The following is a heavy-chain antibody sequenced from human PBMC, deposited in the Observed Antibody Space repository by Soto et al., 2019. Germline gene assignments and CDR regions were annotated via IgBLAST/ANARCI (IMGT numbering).Heavy chain of an antibody. J-gene: IGHJ3*01. V-gene: IGHV5-10-1*01. CDR3: AGPFIAAAGMGV. CDR1: GYSFTSYW. Sequence: PGESLKISCKGSGYSFTSYWISWVRQMPGKGLEWMGRIDPSDSYTNYSPSFQGHVTISADKSISTAYLQWSSPKASDTAMYYCAGPFIAAAGMGVWGQGTMVTVSS. D-gene: IGHD6-13*01. CDR2: IDPSDSYT.